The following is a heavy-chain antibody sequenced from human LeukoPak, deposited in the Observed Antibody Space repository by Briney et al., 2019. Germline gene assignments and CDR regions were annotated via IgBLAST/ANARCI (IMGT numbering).Heavy chain of an antibody. CDR2: ISAYNGNT. D-gene: IGHD2-2*01. Sequence: ASVKVSCKASGYTFTSYGISWVRQAPGQGLERMGWISAYNGNTNYAQKLQGRVTMTTDTSTSTAYMELRSLRSDDTAMYYCARRYCSSTSCYHIDYWGQGTLVTVSS. CDR1: GYTFTSYG. V-gene: IGHV1-18*01. CDR3: ARRYCSSTSCYHIDY. J-gene: IGHJ4*02.